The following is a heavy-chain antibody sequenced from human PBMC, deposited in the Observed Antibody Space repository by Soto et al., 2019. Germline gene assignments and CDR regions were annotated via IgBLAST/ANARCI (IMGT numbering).Heavy chain of an antibody. CDR3: ARGTRIGYYHNSGFEY. J-gene: IGHJ4*01. CDR1: CDSISIGGCS. CDR2: MYPGGST. Sequence: PSETLSLTCAVSCDSISIGGCSWSWVRQPPGKGLEWIGYMYPGGSTSYNPSLKSRVTISVDRSKNQFSLKLSSVTAADTAVYYCARGTRIGYYHNSGFEYWGPGTPAPVSS. D-gene: IGHD3-22*01. V-gene: IGHV4-30-2*01.